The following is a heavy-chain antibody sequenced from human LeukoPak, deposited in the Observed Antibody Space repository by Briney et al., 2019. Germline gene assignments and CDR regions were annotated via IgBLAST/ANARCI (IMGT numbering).Heavy chain of an antibody. CDR2: ISPILGIA. CDR3: ASRPSEYGDYADDDFDI. Sequence: SSVEVSCRASVGTFSSYAISWVRQPPGQGLEWMGRISPILGIANSAQKFPGRVPITAAKSTTTTYMELSSLRSKDTAVYYCASRPSEYGDYADDDFDIWGQGTMVTVSS. V-gene: IGHV1-69*04. CDR1: VGTFSSYA. D-gene: IGHD4-17*01. J-gene: IGHJ3*02.